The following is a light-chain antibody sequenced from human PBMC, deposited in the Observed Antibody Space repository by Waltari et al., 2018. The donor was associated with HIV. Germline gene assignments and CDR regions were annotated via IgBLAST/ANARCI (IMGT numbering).Light chain of an antibody. Sequence: SYELTQPISLSVALGQTARITCGGKNIKYKSVHWYQQRTCQAPVLVIYNDKYRHSEIPERFSGANSENTATLTITGAQAEDESHYYCQVWDTSTVFGGGTKLTVL. CDR3: QVWDTSTV. CDR1: NIKYKS. J-gene: IGLJ2*01. V-gene: IGLV3-9*02. CDR2: NDK.